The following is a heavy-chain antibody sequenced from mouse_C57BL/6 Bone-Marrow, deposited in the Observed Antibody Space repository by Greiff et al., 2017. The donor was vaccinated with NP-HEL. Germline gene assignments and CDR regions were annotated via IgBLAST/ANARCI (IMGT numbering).Heavy chain of an antibody. D-gene: IGHD1-1*01. CDR3: ARGVYSFGY. CDR1: GYTFTSYW. J-gene: IGHJ2*01. CDR2: IYPGSGST. V-gene: IGHV1-55*01. Sequence: QVQLQQPGAELVKPGASVKMSCKASGYTFTSYWITWVKQRPGQGLEWIGEIYPGSGSTNYNEQFKSKATLTVDQPSSTAYMQLSSLTSEDSAVYYCARGVYSFGYWGQGTTLTVSS.